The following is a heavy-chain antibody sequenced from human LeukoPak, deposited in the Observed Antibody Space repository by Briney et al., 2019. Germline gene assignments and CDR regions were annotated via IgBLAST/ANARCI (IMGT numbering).Heavy chain of an antibody. V-gene: IGHV4-4*07. J-gene: IGHJ4*02. CDR2: IYTSGST. CDR1: GVSISSYS. Sequence: SETLSLTCTVSGVSISSYSWSWIRQPAGKGLDWIGRIYTSGSTNYNPSLKSRVIISVDTSKNQFSLKLTSVTAADTAVYYCARGPTTVTRAFDYWGQGTLVTVSS. CDR3: ARGPTTVTRAFDY. D-gene: IGHD4-17*01.